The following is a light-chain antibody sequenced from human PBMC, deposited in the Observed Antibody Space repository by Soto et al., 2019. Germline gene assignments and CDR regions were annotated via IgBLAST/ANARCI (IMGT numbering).Light chain of an antibody. CDR2: DAS. CDR3: QQYGSIPWT. V-gene: IGKV3-20*01. J-gene: IGKJ1*01. Sequence: LTQYPGTLSLSRGERATLSCRATESVVSNYLAWYQLKPGQAPRLLIYDASSRATGIPDRFSGSGSGTDFTLTISRLEPEDFAVYYCQQYGSIPWTFGQGTKVDIK. CDR1: ESVVSNY.